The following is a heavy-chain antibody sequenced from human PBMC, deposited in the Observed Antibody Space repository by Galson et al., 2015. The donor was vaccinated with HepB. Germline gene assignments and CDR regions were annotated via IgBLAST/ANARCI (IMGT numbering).Heavy chain of an antibody. J-gene: IGHJ4*02. V-gene: IGHV2-70*01. CDR1: GFSLSTSGMC. Sequence: PALVKPTQALTLTCTFSGFSLSTSGMCVSWIRQPPGKALEWLALIDWDDDKYYSTSLKTRLTISKDTSKNRVVLTMTNMDPVDTATYYCARNINYGSGSSDWGQGTLVTVSS. CDR3: ARNINYGSGSSD. CDR2: IDWDDDK. D-gene: IGHD3-10*01.